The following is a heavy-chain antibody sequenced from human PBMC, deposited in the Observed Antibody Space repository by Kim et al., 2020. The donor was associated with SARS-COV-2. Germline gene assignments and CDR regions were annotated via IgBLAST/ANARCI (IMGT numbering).Heavy chain of an antibody. D-gene: IGHD7-27*01. J-gene: IGHJ6*02. Sequence: LKSRVTISVDTSKNQFSLKLSSVTAADTAVYYCARERRTGGLDYYYGMDVWGQGTTVTVSS. V-gene: IGHV4-31*02. CDR3: ARERRTGGLDYYYGMDV.